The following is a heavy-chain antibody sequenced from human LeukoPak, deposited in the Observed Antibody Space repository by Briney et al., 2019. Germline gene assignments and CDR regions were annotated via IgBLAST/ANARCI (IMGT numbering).Heavy chain of an antibody. Sequence: SGGFLRLSCAASGFTFSSYSMNWVRQAPGKGLEWVSSISSSSSYIYYADSVKGRFTISRDNAKNSLYLQMNSLRAEVTAVYYCARVSCSSTSCYTIDYWGQGTLVTVSS. D-gene: IGHD2-2*02. CDR1: GFTFSSYS. J-gene: IGHJ4*02. CDR2: ISSSSSYI. CDR3: ARVSCSSTSCYTIDY. V-gene: IGHV3-21*01.